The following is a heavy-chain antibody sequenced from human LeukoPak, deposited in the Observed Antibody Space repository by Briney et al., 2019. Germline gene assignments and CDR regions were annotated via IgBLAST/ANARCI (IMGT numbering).Heavy chain of an antibody. CDR2: IWYDGSKK. J-gene: IGHJ4*02. Sequence: PGRSLRLSCAASGFTFSTYGMHWVRQAPGKGLEWVAVIWYDGSKKYYADSVKGRFTISRDNSKNTLYLEMNRLRVEDTAVYYCARPRWDWGFDYWGQGALVTVSS. CDR1: GFTFSTYG. CDR3: ARPRWDWGFDY. D-gene: IGHD3/OR15-3a*01. V-gene: IGHV3-33*01.